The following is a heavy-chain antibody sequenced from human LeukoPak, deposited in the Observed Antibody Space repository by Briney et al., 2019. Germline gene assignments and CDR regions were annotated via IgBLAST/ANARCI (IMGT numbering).Heavy chain of an antibody. D-gene: IGHD3-9*01. CDR1: GFTFSNAW. CDR3: TIPLTGLSSFYYYYMDV. J-gene: IGHJ6*03. CDR2: IKSKTDGGTT. V-gene: IGHV3-15*01. Sequence: GGSLRLSCAASGFTFSNAWMSWVRQAPGKGLEWVGRIKSKTDGGTTDYAAPVKGRFTISRDDSKNTLYLQMNSLKTEDTAVYYCTIPLTGLSSFYYYYMDVWGKGTTVTVSS.